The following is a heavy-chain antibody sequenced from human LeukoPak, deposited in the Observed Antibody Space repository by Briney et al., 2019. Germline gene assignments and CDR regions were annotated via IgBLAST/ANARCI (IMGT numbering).Heavy chain of an antibody. D-gene: IGHD3-22*01. Sequence: SETLSLTCAVYGGSFSGYYWSWIRQPPGKGLEWIGEINHSGSTNYNPSLKSRVTISVDTSKSQFSLRLSSVTAADTAVYYCARVTYYYDSSGLYYFDYWGQRTLVTVSS. J-gene: IGHJ4*02. CDR3: ARVTYYYDSSGLYYFDY. CDR2: INHSGST. V-gene: IGHV4-34*01. CDR1: GGSFSGYY.